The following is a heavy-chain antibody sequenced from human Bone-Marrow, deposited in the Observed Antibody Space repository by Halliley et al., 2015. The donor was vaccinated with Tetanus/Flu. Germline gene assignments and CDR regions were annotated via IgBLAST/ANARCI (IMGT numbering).Heavy chain of an antibody. CDR1: RGSVSSGGYR. CDR2: IHFTGTT. J-gene: IGHJ4*02. CDR3: AREGGAVAGRFDF. D-gene: IGHD6-19*01. Sequence: TLSLTCSVSRGSVSSGGYRWSWIRQTPGRGLEWIGYIHFTGTTKYNPSLKSRVSISADMSKNQFSLNLRSVTAADTAVYYCAREGGAVAGRFDFWGQGTLVTVSS. V-gene: IGHV4-61*08.